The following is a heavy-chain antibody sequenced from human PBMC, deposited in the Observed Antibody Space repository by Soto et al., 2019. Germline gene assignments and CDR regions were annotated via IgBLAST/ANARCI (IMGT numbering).Heavy chain of an antibody. CDR1: GFTFSSYS. CDR2: ISSSSSYI. CDR3: VAGDSRFDN. J-gene: IGHJ4*02. V-gene: IGHV3-21*01. D-gene: IGHD2-21*02. Sequence: GGSLRLSCAASGFTFSSYSMNWVRQAPGKGLEWVSYISSSSSYIYYADSVKGRFTISRDNAKNSLYLQMNSLRAEDTAVYYCVAGDSRFDNWGQGTLVTVSS.